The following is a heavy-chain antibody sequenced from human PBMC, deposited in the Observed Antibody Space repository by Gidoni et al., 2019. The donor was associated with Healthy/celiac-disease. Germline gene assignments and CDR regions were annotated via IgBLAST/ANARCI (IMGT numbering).Heavy chain of an antibody. CDR2: INHSGST. CDR1: VGSFSGYY. D-gene: IGHD3-10*01. J-gene: IGHJ4*02. Sequence: QLQLQQWAAGLLKPSETLSLTCAVSVGSFSGYYWSWIRQPPGKGLEWIGEINHSGSTNYNPSLKSRVTISVDTSKNQFSLKLSSVTAADTAVYYCARGQGMGITMVPWFDYWGQGTLVTVSS. V-gene: IGHV4-34*01. CDR3: ARGQGMGITMVPWFDY.